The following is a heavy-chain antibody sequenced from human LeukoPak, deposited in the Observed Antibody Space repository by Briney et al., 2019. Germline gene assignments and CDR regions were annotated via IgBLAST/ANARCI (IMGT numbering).Heavy chain of an antibody. CDR1: GFTFXSYA. D-gene: IGHD3-16*01. J-gene: IGHJ4*02. V-gene: IGHV3-23*01. Sequence: AGGSLRLSCAASGFTFXSYAMTXVRQAPGKGLXWXXXISGSGDITYYADSVKGRFSISRDNSKNTLFLQMDSLRVEDTAVHYCAKVTGGDMITYGGVDYWGQGTLVTVSS. CDR3: AKVTGGDMITYGGVDY. CDR2: ISGSGDIT.